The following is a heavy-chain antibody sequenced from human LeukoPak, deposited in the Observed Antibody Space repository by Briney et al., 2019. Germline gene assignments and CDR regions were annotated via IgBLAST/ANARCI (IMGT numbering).Heavy chain of an antibody. CDR3: AKGPPNVGVPAAMVGSDWFDP. V-gene: IGHV3-23*01. CDR2: ISGSGGST. D-gene: IGHD2-2*01. Sequence: TGGSLRLSCAASGFTFSSYAMSWVRQAPGKGLEWVSAISGSGGSTYYADSVKGRFTISRDNSKNTLYLQMSSLRAGDTAVYYCAKGPPNVGVPAAMVGSDWFDPWGQGTLVTVSS. CDR1: GFTFSSYA. J-gene: IGHJ5*02.